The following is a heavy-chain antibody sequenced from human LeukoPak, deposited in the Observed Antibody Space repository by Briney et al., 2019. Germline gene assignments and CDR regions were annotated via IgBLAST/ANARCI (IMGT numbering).Heavy chain of an antibody. J-gene: IGHJ4*02. D-gene: IGHD6-6*01. V-gene: IGHV3-21*01. CDR1: GFTFSSYE. Sequence: GGSLRLSCAASGFTFSSYEMNWVRQAPGKGLEWVSSVCSSSSSIYYADSAKGRFTIFGDNAKNSLHLQMNSLGADATAVFYCASSRYSSSSNLDSWGQGNRVTVST. CDR3: ASSRYSSSSNLDS. CDR2: VCSSSSSI.